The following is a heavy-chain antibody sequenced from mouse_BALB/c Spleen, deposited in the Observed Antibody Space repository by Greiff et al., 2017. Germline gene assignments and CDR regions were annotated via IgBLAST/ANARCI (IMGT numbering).Heavy chain of an antibody. CDR3: AKLWQLRGSPAY. CDR2: IDPANGNT. CDR1: GFNIKDTY. J-gene: IGHJ3*01. Sequence: EVQLQESGAELVKPGASVKLSCTASGFNIKDTYMHWVKQRPEQGLEWIGRIDPANGNTKYDPKFQGKATITADTSSNTAYLQLSSLTSEDTAVYYCAKLWQLRGSPAYWGQGTLVTVSA. V-gene: IGHV14-3*02. D-gene: IGHD2-1*01.